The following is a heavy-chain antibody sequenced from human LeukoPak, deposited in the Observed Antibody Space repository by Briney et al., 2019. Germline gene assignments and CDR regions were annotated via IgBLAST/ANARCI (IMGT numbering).Heavy chain of an antibody. CDR3: ARDSSYCSSTSCYRGAFDY. CDR1: GYTFTSYY. Sequence: ASVTVSCKASGYTFTSYYMHWVRQAPGQGLEWMGIINPSGGSTSYAQKFQGRVTMTRDTSTSTVYIELSSLRSEDTAVYYCARDSSYCSSTSCYRGAFDYWGQGTLVTVSS. V-gene: IGHV1-46*01. D-gene: IGHD2-2*02. J-gene: IGHJ4*02. CDR2: INPSGGST.